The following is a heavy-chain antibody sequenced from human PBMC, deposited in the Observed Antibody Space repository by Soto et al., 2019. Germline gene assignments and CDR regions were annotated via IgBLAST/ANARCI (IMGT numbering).Heavy chain of an antibody. D-gene: IGHD3-22*01. CDR1: GVTFSSYR. CDR2: ISYDGSNK. J-gene: IGHJ4*02. Sequence: GGSLRLFCAASGVTFSSYRIHWVRQDPGKWLEWVAVISYDGSNKYYADSVKGRFTISRDNSKNTLYLQMNSLRAEDTAVYYCAKDLRPEVGDDSSGYAYWGQGT. V-gene: IGHV3-30*18. CDR3: AKDLRPEVGDDSSGYAY.